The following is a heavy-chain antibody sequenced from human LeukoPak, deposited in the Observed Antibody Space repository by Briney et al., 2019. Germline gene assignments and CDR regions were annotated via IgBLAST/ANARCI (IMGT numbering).Heavy chain of an antibody. J-gene: IGHJ4*02. D-gene: IGHD4-11*01. V-gene: IGHV1-69*05. CDR1: GGTFSSYA. Sequence: SVKVSCKASGGTFSSYAISWVRQAPGQGLEWMGGIIPFFGTSNYAQKLQGRVTITTDESTSTAYNELSSLGAEDTAVYYCARGVVTTAYVNFDYWGQGTLVTVSS. CDR3: ARGVVTTAYVNFDY. CDR2: IIPFFGTS.